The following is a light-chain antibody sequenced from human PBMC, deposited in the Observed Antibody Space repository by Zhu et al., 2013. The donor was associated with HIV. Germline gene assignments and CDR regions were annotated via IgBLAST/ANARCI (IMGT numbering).Light chain of an antibody. V-gene: IGKV3-15*01. CDR2: GAS. CDR3: LQYNNWPPIT. J-gene: IGKJ5*01. Sequence: DIVLTQSPGTLSLSPGEGATLSCRASRSVGSTFLAWYQQKPGQAPRLLIYGASTRATGIPARFSGSGSGTEFTLTISSLQSEDFAVYFCLQYNNWPPITFGQGTRLE. CDR1: RSVGST.